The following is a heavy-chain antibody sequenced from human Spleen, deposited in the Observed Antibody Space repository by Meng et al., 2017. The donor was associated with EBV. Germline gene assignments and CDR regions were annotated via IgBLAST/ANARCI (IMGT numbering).Heavy chain of an antibody. CDR1: GYAFTNYG. V-gene: IGHV1-18*01. CDR2: ISAFNGNT. Sequence: QVHRGQSGGEVKKPGSSVRVSCKASGYAFTNYGITWVRQAPGQGLEWMGWISAFNGNTKFAQKLQGRVTMTTDTSTTTAYLDLRSLRSDDTAVYYCARSFSFCGGDCYSDYWGQGTPVTVSS. CDR3: ARSFSFCGGDCYSDY. J-gene: IGHJ4*02. D-gene: IGHD2-21*02.